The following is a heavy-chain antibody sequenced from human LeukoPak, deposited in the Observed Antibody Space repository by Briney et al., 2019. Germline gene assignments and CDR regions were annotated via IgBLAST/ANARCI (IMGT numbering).Heavy chain of an antibody. CDR1: GFTFSNYG. J-gene: IGHJ4*02. CDR3: AANYYYDSSGYFGLFY. V-gene: IGHV3-30*03. CDR2: ISYDGDDK. Sequence: GRSLRLSCLASGFTFSNYGMHWVRQLPGKGLEWVAVISYDGDDKHYVNSVKGRFTISRDNSKNTVYLQMNSLRAEDTAVYYCAANYYYDSSGYFGLFYWGQGTLVTVSS. D-gene: IGHD3-22*01.